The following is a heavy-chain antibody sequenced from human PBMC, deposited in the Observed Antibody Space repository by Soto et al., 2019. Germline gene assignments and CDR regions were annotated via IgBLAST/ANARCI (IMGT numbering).Heavy chain of an antibody. CDR3: ARASGYVSGWYHDY. J-gene: IGHJ4*02. V-gene: IGHV1-69*13. CDR1: GGTFSSDA. D-gene: IGHD6-19*01. CDR2: LIPILGTT. Sequence: SVKVSCKASGGTFSSDAVSWVRQAPGQGLEWMGGLIPILGTTHYAQKFQGRVTITADESTNTAYMELSSLRSGDTAVYYCARASGYVSGWYHDYWGQGTRVTVSS.